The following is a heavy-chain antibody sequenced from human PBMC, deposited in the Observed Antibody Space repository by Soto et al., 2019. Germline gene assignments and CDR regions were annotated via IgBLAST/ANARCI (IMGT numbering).Heavy chain of an antibody. CDR3: AWRRPAWRGYYFLDF. D-gene: IGHD3-3*01. CDR2: IYYSGST. CDR1: GGSISSGDYY. Sequence: SETLSLTCTVSGGSISSGDYYWSWIRQPPGKGLEWIGYIYYSGSTYYNPSLKSRVTISVDTSKNQFSLKLSSVTAADTAVYYCAWRRPAWRGYYFLDFWGQGTLVTVSS. J-gene: IGHJ4*02. V-gene: IGHV4-30-4*01.